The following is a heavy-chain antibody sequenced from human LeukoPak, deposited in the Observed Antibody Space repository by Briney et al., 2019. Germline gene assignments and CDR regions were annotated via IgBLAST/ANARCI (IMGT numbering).Heavy chain of an antibody. Sequence: ASVKVSCKASGYAFSGYYIHWVRQAPGQGLEWKGRVDPEDGETIYAEKFQGRVTITADTSTDTAYMELSSLRSEDTAVYYCATDRGLLAFDYWGQGTLVTVSS. CDR3: ATDRGLLAFDY. CDR2: VDPEDGET. CDR1: GYAFSGYY. J-gene: IGHJ4*02. D-gene: IGHD2-15*01. V-gene: IGHV1-69-2*01.